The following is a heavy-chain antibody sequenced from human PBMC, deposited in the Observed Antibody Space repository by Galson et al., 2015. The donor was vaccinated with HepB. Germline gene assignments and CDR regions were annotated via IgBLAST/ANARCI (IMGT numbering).Heavy chain of an antibody. D-gene: IGHD1-26*01. V-gene: IGHV1-3*01. CDR1: GYSFASYA. CDR2: INAGNGNT. J-gene: IGHJ4*02. CDR3: ARGLGSGKGY. Sequence: SVKVSCKASGYSFASYAIHWVRQAPGQRLEWMGWINAGNGNTKYSQKFQGRVTITRDTSASTAYMELSSLRSEDTAVYYCARGLGSGKGYWGQGTLVIVSS.